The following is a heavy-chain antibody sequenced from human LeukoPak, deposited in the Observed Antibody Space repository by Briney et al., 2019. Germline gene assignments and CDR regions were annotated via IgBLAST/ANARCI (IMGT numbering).Heavy chain of an antibody. Sequence: PSETLSLTCAVYGGSFIGYSWSWIRQPPGKGREWMGEINHSGRTKYNPSPKSRVTISVDTSKNQFPLKLSTVPAADRAVDYCVRIAAAGFGKDVWGEGTTVTVSS. D-gene: IGHD6-13*01. CDR2: INHSGRT. CDR1: GGSFIGYS. V-gene: IGHV4-34*01. CDR3: VRIAAAGFGKDV. J-gene: IGHJ6*04.